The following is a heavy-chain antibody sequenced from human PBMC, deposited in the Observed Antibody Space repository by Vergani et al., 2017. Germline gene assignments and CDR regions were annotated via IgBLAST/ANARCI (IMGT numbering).Heavy chain of an antibody. Sequence: VQLVESGGGLVQPGGSLRLSCAASGFTFSDYCMNWIRQAPGKGLEWVSYISSIGSTIYYADSVKGRFTISRDNAKNSLYLQMNSLRAEDTAVYYCAGDDFWGQGTLVTVSS. CDR3: AGDDF. J-gene: IGHJ4*02. CDR1: GFTFSDYC. V-gene: IGHV3-11*01. CDR2: ISSIGSTI.